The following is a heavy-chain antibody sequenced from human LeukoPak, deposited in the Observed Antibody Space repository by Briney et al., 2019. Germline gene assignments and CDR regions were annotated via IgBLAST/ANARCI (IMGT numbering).Heavy chain of an antibody. CDR3: AQNDYGDYDSNWFDP. CDR2: IRYDGSNK. CDR1: GFTFSSYG. Sequence: GGSLRLSCAASGFTFSSYGMHWVRQAPGKGLEGVAFIRYDGSNKYYADSVKGRFTISRDNSKNTLYLQMNSLRAEDTAVYYCAQNDYGDYDSNWFDPWGQGTLVSVST. D-gene: IGHD4-17*01. J-gene: IGHJ5*02. V-gene: IGHV3-30*02.